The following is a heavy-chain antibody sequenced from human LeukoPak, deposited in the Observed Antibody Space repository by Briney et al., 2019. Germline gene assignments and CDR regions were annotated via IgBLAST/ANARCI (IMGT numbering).Heavy chain of an antibody. V-gene: IGHV3-21*06. J-gene: IGHJ4*02. CDR2: TDTSGSYI. CDR1: GFTFSNYG. D-gene: IGHD4-23*01. CDR3: ARYGGNSVFDY. Sequence: PGGSLRLSCAASGFTFSNYGMNWVRQAPGKGLEWVSFTDTSGSYIYYGDSVKGRFTISRDNAKNLLFLQMNGLRAEDTAVYKCARYGGNSVFDYWGQGTLVTVSS.